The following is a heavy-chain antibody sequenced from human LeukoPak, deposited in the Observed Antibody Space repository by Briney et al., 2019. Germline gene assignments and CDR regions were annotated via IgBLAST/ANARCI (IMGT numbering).Heavy chain of an antibody. Sequence: PGGSLRLSCVASGFPFSSYWMTWVRQAPGKGLEWVANIKQDGSKKSYVDSVKGRFTISRDNAKNSLYLQMNSLRAEDTAVYYCARGANYYDSSGYSNYWGQGTLVTVSS. CDR3: ARGANYYDSSGYSNY. D-gene: IGHD3-22*01. V-gene: IGHV3-7*01. J-gene: IGHJ4*02. CDR2: IKQDGSKK. CDR1: GFPFSSYW.